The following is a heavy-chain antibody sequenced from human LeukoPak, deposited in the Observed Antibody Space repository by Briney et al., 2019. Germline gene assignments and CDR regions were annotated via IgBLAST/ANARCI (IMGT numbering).Heavy chain of an antibody. CDR2: ISAYNGNT. Sequence: GASVKVSCKASGYTFTSYGISWVRQAPGQGLEWMGWISAYNGNTNYAQKLQGRVTMTTDTSTSTAYMEPRSLRSDDTAVYYCARARENMITFGGVIVTSYYYYYMDVWGKGTTVTVSS. J-gene: IGHJ6*03. V-gene: IGHV1-18*01. CDR1: GYTFTSYG. CDR3: ARARENMITFGGVIVTSYYYYYMDV. D-gene: IGHD3-16*02.